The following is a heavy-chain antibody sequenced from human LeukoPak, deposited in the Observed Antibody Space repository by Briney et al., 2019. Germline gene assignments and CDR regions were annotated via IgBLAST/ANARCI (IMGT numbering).Heavy chain of an antibody. CDR3: ARGWDYDSGGRPTAYVY. CDR1: GYTFTGYY. J-gene: IGHJ4*02. D-gene: IGHD3-22*01. Sequence: ASVKVSCKASGYTFTGYYMHWVRQAPGQGLEWMGRINPNSGGTNYAQKFQGRVTMTRDTSISTAYMELSSLRSEDTAVYYCARGWDYDSGGRPTAYVYWGQGTLVTVSS. V-gene: IGHV1-2*06. CDR2: INPNSGGT.